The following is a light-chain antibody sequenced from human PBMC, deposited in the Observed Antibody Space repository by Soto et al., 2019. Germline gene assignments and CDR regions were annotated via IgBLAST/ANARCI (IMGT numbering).Light chain of an antibody. CDR1: SSDVGGYNY. CDR2: EVS. J-gene: IGLJ2*01. V-gene: IGLV2-8*01. Sequence: QSALTQPPSASGSPGQSVTISCTGTSSDVGGYNYVSWYQQHPGKAPKLMIYEVSKRPSGVPDRFSGSKSGNTASLTVSGLQAEDEADYYRSSYAGSNQGVFGGGTKVTVL. CDR3: SSYAGSNQGV.